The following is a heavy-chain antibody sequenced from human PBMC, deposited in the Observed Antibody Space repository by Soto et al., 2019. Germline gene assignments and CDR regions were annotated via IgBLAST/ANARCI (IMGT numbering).Heavy chain of an antibody. Sequence: QMQLQESGPGLVKPSQTLSLTCTVSGGSISNVNYYWSWIRQVPGKGLEWIGYIYYSGGTHYNPSLKSRLTISVDMSQNQFSLKLNSVTAADTAVYYCAREGGNGVDSWGQGTLVTVSS. CDR1: GGSISNVNYY. V-gene: IGHV4-31*03. CDR3: AREGGNGVDS. D-gene: IGHD3-16*01. J-gene: IGHJ4*02. CDR2: IYYSGGT.